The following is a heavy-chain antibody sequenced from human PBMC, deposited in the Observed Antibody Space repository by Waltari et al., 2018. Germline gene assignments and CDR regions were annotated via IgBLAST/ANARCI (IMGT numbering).Heavy chain of an antibody. CDR1: GDSISGYY. CDR2: IHSGGNT. J-gene: IGHJ6*03. Sequence: QVQLHESGPGLVRPSETLSHTCTVSGDSISGYYWTWIRQSAGKGLEWIGRIHSGGNTNYNPSLKSRVTMSVDRSKNQFSLNLSFVTAADTAVYYCARDSSPKKRTSVVGVLYFMDVWGKGTTVTVSS. D-gene: IGHD3-3*01. V-gene: IGHV4-4*07. CDR3: ARDSSPKKRTSVVGVLYFMDV.